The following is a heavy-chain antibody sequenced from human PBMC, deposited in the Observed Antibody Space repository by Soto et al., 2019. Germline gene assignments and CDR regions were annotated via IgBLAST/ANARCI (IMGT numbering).Heavy chain of an antibody. Sequence: QVQLVQSGDEVKKPGASVKVSCKASGYIFVNYGIAWVRQAPGQGLEWMGWISPYTGNTHSATKVQGRLTMTTDTYTITAYMDLGSLTSDDMAVYYCVMVDNYVTPTPQDVWGKGATVTVSS. V-gene: IGHV1-18*03. J-gene: IGHJ6*04. CDR2: ISPYTGNT. D-gene: IGHD3-16*01. CDR3: VMVDNYVTPTPQDV. CDR1: GYIFVNYG.